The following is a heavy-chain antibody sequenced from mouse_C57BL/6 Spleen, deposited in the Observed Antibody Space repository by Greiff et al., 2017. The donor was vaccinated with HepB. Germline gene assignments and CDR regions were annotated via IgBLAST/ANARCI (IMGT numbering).Heavy chain of an antibody. V-gene: IGHV1-59*01. D-gene: IGHD1-1*01. CDR3: EKWRICSCYKYFDV. Sequence: VQLQQPGAELVRPGTSVKLSCKASGYTFTSYWMHWVKQRPGQGLEWIGVIDPSASYTNYNQKFKGKATLTVDKSSSTAYMQLSSLTSEDSAVYYWEKWRICSCYKYFDVWGTGTTVTVSS. J-gene: IGHJ1*03. CDR2: IDPSASYT. CDR1: GYTFTSYW.